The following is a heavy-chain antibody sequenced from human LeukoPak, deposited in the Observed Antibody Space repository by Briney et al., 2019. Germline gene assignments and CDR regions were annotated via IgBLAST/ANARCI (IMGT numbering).Heavy chain of an antibody. Sequence: QPGGSLRLSCAASGFTVSSNHMSWVRQAPGKGLEWVSYISSCGNTIFYADSMKGRFTISRVNAKNSLYLQMNSLRAEDTALYYCARGCGTASCYYWYFDLWGRGTLVTVSS. D-gene: IGHD2-2*01. CDR3: ARGCGTASCYYWYFDL. CDR2: ISSCGNTI. J-gene: IGHJ2*01. V-gene: IGHV3-48*03. CDR1: GFTVSSNH.